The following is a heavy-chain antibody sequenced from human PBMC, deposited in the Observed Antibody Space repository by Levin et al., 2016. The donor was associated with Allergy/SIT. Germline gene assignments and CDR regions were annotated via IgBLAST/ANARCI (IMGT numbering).Heavy chain of an antibody. CDR1: GASIIDHY. Sequence: GSLRLSCTVSGASIIDHYWSWIRQPAGKGLEWIGRIYRSENINYNPSLKSRVIMSLDTSKSELSLKLSSVTAADTAVYFCTKDAYAWVGGFPRFDSWGQGILVTVSS. CDR2: IYRSENI. D-gene: IGHD2-2*01. V-gene: IGHV4-4*07. CDR3: TKDAYAWVGGFPRFDS. J-gene: IGHJ4*02.